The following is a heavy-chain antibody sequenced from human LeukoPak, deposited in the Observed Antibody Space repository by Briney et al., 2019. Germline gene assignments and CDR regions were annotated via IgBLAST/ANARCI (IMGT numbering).Heavy chain of an antibody. V-gene: IGHV4-39*01. CDR3: ARQDLAVSGIDY. J-gene: IGHJ4*02. Sequence: PSETLSLTCTVSGVSISSYSHYWGWIRPPPGKGLEWIGSIYYSGTTYYSPSVKSRVTISLDKSKDQFSLKLNFVTAADTAVYYCARQDLAVSGIDYWGQGTLVTVSS. D-gene: IGHD6-19*01. CDR2: IYYSGTT. CDR1: GVSISSYSHY.